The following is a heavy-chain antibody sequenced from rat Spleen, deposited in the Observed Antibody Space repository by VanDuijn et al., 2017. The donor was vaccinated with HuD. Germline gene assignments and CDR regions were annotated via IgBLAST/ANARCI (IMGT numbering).Heavy chain of an antibody. CDR3: ARHYYYDGYWFAY. Sequence: EVQLVEPGGGLVQPGRSLKLSCAASGFTFSNLGMAWVRQAPTKGLEGVATLSYDGTTTYYRDSVKGRFTISRDIAKSTLYLQMDSLRSEDTATYYCARHYYYDGYWFAYWGQGTLVTVSS. V-gene: IGHV5-29*01. CDR2: LSYDGTTT. J-gene: IGHJ3*01. CDR1: GFTFSNLG. D-gene: IGHD1-12*03.